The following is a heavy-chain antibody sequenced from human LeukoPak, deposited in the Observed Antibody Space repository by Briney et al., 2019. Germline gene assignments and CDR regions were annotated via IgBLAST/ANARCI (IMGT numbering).Heavy chain of an antibody. CDR3: ARGLAAGTYYYYMDV. CDR2: IYTSGST. Sequence: SETLSLTCTVSGGSISSYYWSWIWQPAGKGLEWIGRIYTSGSTNYNPSLKSRVTISVDTSKNQFSLKLSSVTAADTAVYYCARGLAAGTYYYYMDVWGKGTTVTISS. J-gene: IGHJ6*03. V-gene: IGHV4-4*07. D-gene: IGHD6-13*01. CDR1: GGSISSYY.